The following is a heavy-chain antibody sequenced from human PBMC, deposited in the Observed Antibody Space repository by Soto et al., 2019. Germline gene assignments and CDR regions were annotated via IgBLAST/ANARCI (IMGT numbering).Heavy chain of an antibody. J-gene: IGHJ6*02. CDR3: ARGPYSSSWYRPYYYYGMDV. V-gene: IGHV4-34*01. CDR2: INHSGST. CDR1: GGSFSGYY. D-gene: IGHD6-13*01. Sequence: ETLSLTCAVYGGSFSGYYWSWIRQPPGKGLEWIGEINHSGSTNYNPSLKSRVTISVDTSKNQFSLKLSSVTAADTAVYYCARGPYSSSWYRPYYYYGMDVWGQGTTVTVSS.